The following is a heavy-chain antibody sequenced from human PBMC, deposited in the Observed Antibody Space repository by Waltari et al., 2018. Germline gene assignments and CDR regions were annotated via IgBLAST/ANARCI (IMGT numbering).Heavy chain of an antibody. CDR3: ARAYYDILTGYERKDWFDP. CDR1: GGSISSSNW. J-gene: IGHJ5*02. D-gene: IGHD3-9*01. V-gene: IGHV4-4*02. CDR2: IYHSGST. Sequence: QVQLQESGPGLVKPSGTLSLTCAVSGGSISSSNWWSWVRQPPGKGLEWIGEIYHSGSTNYNPSLKSRVTISVDKSKNQFSLKLSSVTAADTAVYYCARAYYDILTGYERKDWFDPWGQGTLVTVSS.